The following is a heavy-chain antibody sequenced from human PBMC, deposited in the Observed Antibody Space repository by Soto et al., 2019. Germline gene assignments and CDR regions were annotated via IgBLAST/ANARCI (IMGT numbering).Heavy chain of an antibody. Sequence: QVQLQESGPGLVKPSQTLPLTCTVSGGSISSGDYYWSWIRQPPGKGLEWIGYIYYSGSTYYNPSLKSRVTISVDTSKNQFSLKLSSVTAADTAVYYCARFGTSRDGYGSGSYWFDPWGQGTLVTVSS. V-gene: IGHV4-30-4*01. CDR2: IYYSGST. D-gene: IGHD3-10*01. CDR1: GGSISSGDYY. J-gene: IGHJ5*02. CDR3: ARFGTSRDGYGSGSYWFDP.